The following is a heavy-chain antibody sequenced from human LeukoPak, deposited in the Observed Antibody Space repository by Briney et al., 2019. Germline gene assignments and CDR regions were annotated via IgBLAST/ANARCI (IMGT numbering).Heavy chain of an antibody. J-gene: IGHJ4*02. CDR2: IYHSDFT. V-gene: IGHV4-31*03. CDR3: AGGSDSSKMSY. Sequence: SETLSLTCTVSGGSISSGGHYWSWTRQHPGKGLEWIGCIYHSDFTYYNPSLNSRVTISVDSSKNQLSLKLSSVTAADTAVYCCAGGSDSSKMSYWGQGTLVTVSS. CDR1: GGSISSGGHY. D-gene: IGHD3-22*01.